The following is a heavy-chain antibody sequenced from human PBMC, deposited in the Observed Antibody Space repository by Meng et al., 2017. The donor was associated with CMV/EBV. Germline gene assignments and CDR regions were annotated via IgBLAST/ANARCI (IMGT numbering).Heavy chain of an antibody. D-gene: IGHD3-3*01. CDR2: ISGSGGST. Sequence: EVQLVESGGVLVMPGGSLRLACTGFGSGLVFSNLWINCVRQAPGKGLEWVSAISGSGGSTYDADSVKGRFTISRDNSKNTLYLQMNSLRAEDTAVYYCAKKWVQRRRFLEWARRDYYFDYWGQGTLVTVSS. V-gene: IGHV3-23*04. CDR3: AKKWVQRRRFLEWARRDYYFDY. J-gene: IGHJ4*02. CDR1: GLVFSNLW.